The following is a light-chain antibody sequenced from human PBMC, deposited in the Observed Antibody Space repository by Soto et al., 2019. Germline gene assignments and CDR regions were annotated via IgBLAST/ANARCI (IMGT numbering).Light chain of an antibody. CDR1: SSDVGGYDS. V-gene: IGLV2-11*01. CDR3: CSYAGSPYV. J-gene: IGLJ1*01. CDR2: DVN. Sequence: QSALTQPRSVSGSPGQSVAISCTGTSSDVGGYDSVSWYQQHPGKAPKVIIYDVNKRPSGVPDRFSGSKSGNTASLTISGLQAEDEADYYCCSYAGSPYVFGTGTQLTVL.